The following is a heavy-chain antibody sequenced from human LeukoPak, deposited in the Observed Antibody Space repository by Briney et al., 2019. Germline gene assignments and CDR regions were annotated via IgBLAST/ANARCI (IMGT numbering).Heavy chain of an antibody. J-gene: IGHJ3*02. CDR2: ISWNSGSI. Sequence: GRSLRLSCAASGFTFDDYAMHWVRQAPGKGLEWVSGISWNSGSIGYADSVKGRFTISRDNSKNTLYLQMNSLRAEDTAVYYCAIIHAFDIWGQGTMVTVSS. V-gene: IGHV3-9*01. CDR1: GFTFDDYA. D-gene: IGHD3-3*01. CDR3: AIIHAFDI.